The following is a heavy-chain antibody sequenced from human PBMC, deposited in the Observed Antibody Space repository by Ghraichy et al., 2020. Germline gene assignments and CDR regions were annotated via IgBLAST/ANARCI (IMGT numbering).Heavy chain of an antibody. CDR2: IWYDGSDK. D-gene: IGHD3-22*01. J-gene: IGHJ4*02. Sequence: GGSLRLSCAASGFTFSNYGMHWVRQAPGKGLEWIAVIWYDGSDKKYADSVKGRFTISRDNSKKTLLMQMNSLTAEDTAVYYCARWFYYDSSGCPLDYWGQGTLVTVSS. CDR3: ARWFYYDSSGCPLDY. V-gene: IGHV3-33*01. CDR1: GFTFSNYG.